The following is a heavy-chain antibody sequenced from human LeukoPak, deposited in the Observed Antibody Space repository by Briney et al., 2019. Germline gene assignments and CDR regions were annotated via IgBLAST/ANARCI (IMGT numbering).Heavy chain of an antibody. V-gene: IGHV3-23*01. CDR1: GFTFNSFV. Sequence: SGGSLRLSCAASGFTFNSFVMSWVRQAPGKGLEWVSSISVNGGASYADSVKGRFTISRDNSKNALYLQMSSLRADDTAVYYCAKVLPPRGGRSGWYETNDYWGQGTLVTVSS. CDR2: ISVNGGA. D-gene: IGHD6-19*01. J-gene: IGHJ4*02. CDR3: AKVLPPRGGRSGWYETNDY.